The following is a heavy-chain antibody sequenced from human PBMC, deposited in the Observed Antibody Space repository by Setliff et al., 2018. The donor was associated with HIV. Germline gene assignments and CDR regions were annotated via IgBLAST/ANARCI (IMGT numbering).Heavy chain of an antibody. Sequence: PSETLSLTCAVSGGSISSGGYSWSWIRQPPGKGLEWIGYIYHSGSTYYNPSLKSRVTISIDRSKNQFSLKLSSVTAADTAAYYCARSTYYYGSGKGSGWFDPWGQGTLVTVSS. J-gene: IGHJ5*02. V-gene: IGHV4-30-2*01. CDR3: ARSTYYYGSGKGSGWFDP. CDR2: IYHSGST. CDR1: GGSISSGGYS. D-gene: IGHD3-10*01.